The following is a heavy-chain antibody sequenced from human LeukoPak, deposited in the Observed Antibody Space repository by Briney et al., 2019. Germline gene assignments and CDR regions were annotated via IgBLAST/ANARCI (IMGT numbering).Heavy chain of an antibody. CDR1: GGSVSSGSFY. CDR3: ARSYCGSDCYSGTYWYFDL. J-gene: IGHJ2*01. Sequence: SETLSLTCTVSGGSVSSGSFYWSSIRQPPGKGLEWIGYISYSGSTNYNPSLKSRVTISVDTSKNQFSLKLSSVTAADTAVYYCARSYCGSDCYSGTYWYFDLWGRGTLVTVSS. V-gene: IGHV4-61*01. CDR2: ISYSGST. D-gene: IGHD2-21*02.